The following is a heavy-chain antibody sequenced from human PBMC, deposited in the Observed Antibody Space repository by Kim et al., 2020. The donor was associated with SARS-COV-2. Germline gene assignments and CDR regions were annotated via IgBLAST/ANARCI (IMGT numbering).Heavy chain of an antibody. V-gene: IGHV4-34*01. CDR3: ARGPDCSGGSCYEGFDY. J-gene: IGHJ4*02. D-gene: IGHD2-15*01. Sequence: LKSRVTISVDTSKNQFSLKLGSVTAADTAVYYCARGPDCSGGSCYEGFDYWGQATLVTVSS.